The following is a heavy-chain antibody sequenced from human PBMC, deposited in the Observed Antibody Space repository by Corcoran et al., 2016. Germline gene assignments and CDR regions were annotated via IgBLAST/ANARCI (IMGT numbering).Heavy chain of an antibody. D-gene: IGHD3-22*01. V-gene: IGHV3-7*03. J-gene: IGHJ4*02. Sequence: EVQLVESGGGLVQPGGSLRLSCAASGFTFSSYWMSWVRPAPGKGLEWVANIKQDGSEKYYVDSVKGRFTISRDNAKNSLYLQMNSLRAEDTAVYYCARDRRLSYYYDSSGYYFWGQGTLVTVSS. CDR3: ARDRRLSYYYDSSGYYF. CDR2: IKQDGSEK. CDR1: GFTFSSYW.